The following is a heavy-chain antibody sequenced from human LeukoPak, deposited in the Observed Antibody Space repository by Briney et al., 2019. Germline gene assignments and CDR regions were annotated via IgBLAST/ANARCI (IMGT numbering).Heavy chain of an antibody. CDR3: AKDNSGSYHLDY. CDR1: GFTFSTFS. J-gene: IGHJ4*02. CDR2: ISSSSRTI. D-gene: IGHD1-26*01. V-gene: IGHV3-48*01. Sequence: PGGSLRLSCAASGFTFSTFSINWVRQAPGKGLEWVSYISSSSRTIYYADSVKGRFTISRDNAKNSLYLQMNSLRAEDTAVHYCAKDNSGSYHLDYWGQGTLVTVSS.